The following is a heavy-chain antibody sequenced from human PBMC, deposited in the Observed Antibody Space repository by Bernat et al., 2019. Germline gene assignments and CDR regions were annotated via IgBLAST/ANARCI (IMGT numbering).Heavy chain of an antibody. CDR1: GGTFNTYS. D-gene: IGHD3-16*01. CDR2: ISSSSSYI. V-gene: IGHV3-21*01. J-gene: IGHJ3*02. Sequence: EGKRGEEGGGGGKPGGAGRGACAASGGTFNTYSMNWVRQAPGKGREGVSSISSSSSYIFQADSVKGRFTISRDNAKNSLYLQMNSLRVEDTAVYYCTSGLTSAVSWGDIDIWGQGTRVTVSS. CDR3: TSGLTSAVSWGDIDI.